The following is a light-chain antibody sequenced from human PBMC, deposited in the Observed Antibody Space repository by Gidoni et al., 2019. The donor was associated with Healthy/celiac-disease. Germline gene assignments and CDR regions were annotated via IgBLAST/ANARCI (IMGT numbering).Light chain of an antibody. CDR3: QPWGTGSRV. J-gene: IGLJ3*02. V-gene: IGLV4-69*01. CDR1: SGHSSYA. CDR2: LNSDGSH. Sequence: QLVLTQSPSASASLGASVKLTCTLSSGHSSYAIAWHQQQPEKGPRYLMKLNSDGSHSKGDGIPVRFSGSSSGAERYLPIPSPQSEDEADYYCQPWGTGSRVFGGGTKLTVL.